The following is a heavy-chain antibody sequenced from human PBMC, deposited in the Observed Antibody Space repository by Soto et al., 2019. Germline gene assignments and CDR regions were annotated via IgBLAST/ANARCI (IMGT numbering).Heavy chain of an antibody. Sequence: PGGSLRLSCAVSGFTSYWMSWVRQAPGKGLEWVANIKEDGSEKYYVDSVKGRFTISRDNAKNSVYLQMNSLRAEDTAVYYCARDPLRYCSGKSCYFGFDYWGQGTLVTVSS. D-gene: IGHD2-15*01. CDR1: GFTSYW. CDR2: IKEDGSEK. V-gene: IGHV3-7*01. CDR3: ARDPLRYCSGKSCYFGFDY. J-gene: IGHJ4*02.